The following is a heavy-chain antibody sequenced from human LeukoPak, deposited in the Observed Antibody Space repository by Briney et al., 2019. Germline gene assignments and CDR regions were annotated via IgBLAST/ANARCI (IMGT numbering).Heavy chain of an antibody. Sequence: ASVKVSCKASGYTFTSYGMSWVRQAPGQGLQWMGWISGNNGNTYYAQKFQGRVTMTTDTSTSTAYMELRSLRSDDTAVYYCARVPVYSYGYGYSDYWGQGTLVTVSS. CDR1: GYTFTSYG. D-gene: IGHD5-18*01. CDR2: ISGNNGNT. CDR3: ARVPVYSYGYGYSDY. J-gene: IGHJ4*02. V-gene: IGHV1-18*01.